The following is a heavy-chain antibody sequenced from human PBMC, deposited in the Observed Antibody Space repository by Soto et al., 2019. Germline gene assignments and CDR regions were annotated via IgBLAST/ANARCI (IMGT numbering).Heavy chain of an antibody. J-gene: IGHJ4*02. CDR3: ARHGPIAAAGTVFDH. D-gene: IGHD6-13*01. Sequence: SETLSLTCTVSGGSFNSFDYYWSWIRQPPGKGLEWIGYIHSSGRTYYNPSLRSRVTISVDTSKNQFSLKLSSVTAADTAVYYCARHGPIAAAGTVFDHWGQGSLVTVSS. CDR1: GGSFNSFDYY. V-gene: IGHV4-30-4*01. CDR2: IHSSGRT.